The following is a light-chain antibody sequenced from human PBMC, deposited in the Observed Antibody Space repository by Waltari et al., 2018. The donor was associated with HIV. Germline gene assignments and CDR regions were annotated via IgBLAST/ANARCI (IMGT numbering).Light chain of an antibody. CDR3: VLFMGNGIWV. Sequence: QTVVTQAPSFSVSPGGTVTLTCGLSSGSVPTIYSPRWYQQTPGQAPRTLIYSTNTRSSGVPDRFSGSILGNKAALTITGAQADDESDYYCVLFMGNGIWVFGGGTKLTVL. CDR2: STN. J-gene: IGLJ3*02. CDR1: SGSVPTIYS. V-gene: IGLV8-61*01.